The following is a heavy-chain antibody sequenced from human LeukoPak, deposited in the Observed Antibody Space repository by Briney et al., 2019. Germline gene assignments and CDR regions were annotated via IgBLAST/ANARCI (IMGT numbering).Heavy chain of an antibody. D-gene: IGHD2-2*01. CDR1: GYTFTSYG. Sequence: ASVKVSCKASGYTFTSYGISWVRQAPGQGLEWMGWISAYNGNTNYAQKLQGRVTMTTDTSTSTAYMELRSLRSDDTAVYYCARVGIVVVPAAMMGYYGMDAWGQGTTVTVSS. CDR2: ISAYNGNT. CDR3: ARVGIVVVPAAMMGYYGMDA. V-gene: IGHV1-18*01. J-gene: IGHJ6*02.